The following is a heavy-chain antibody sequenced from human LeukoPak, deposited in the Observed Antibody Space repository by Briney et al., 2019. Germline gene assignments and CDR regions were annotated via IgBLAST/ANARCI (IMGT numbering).Heavy chain of an antibody. Sequence: SGGSLRLSCAASGFTFSSYAMSWVRQAPGKGLEWVSAIGGIGGSTYYADSVRGRFTISRDNSKNTLYLQMNSLRAEDTAVYYCAKDPYRFTSRSGAYYFDYWGQGTLVTVSS. CDR3: AKDPYRFTSRSGAYYFDY. V-gene: IGHV3-23*01. J-gene: IGHJ4*02. CDR2: IGGIGGST. CDR1: GFTFSSYA. D-gene: IGHD6-13*01.